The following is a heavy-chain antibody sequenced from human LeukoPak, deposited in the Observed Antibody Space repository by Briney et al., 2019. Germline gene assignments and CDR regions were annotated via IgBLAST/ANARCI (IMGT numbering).Heavy chain of an antibody. V-gene: IGHV5-51*01. Sequence: GASLQICCKGAGYIFTSYWIGGGRPLAGKGLEWMGISYAGDSDTRYSPSFQGQFTISADKSISTAYLQWSSLKASDTAMYYCARYYGSDSYRLFDYWGQETLVTVSS. J-gene: IGHJ4*02. CDR2: SYAGDSDT. CDR3: ARYYGSDSYRLFDY. CDR1: GYIFTSYW. D-gene: IGHD3-10*01.